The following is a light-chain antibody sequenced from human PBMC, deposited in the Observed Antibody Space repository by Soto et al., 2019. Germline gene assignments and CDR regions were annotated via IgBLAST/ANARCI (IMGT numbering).Light chain of an antibody. CDR3: SSYAGSSNV. V-gene: IGLV2-8*01. CDR1: SSDVGVYDY. Sequence: QSALTQPPSASGSPGQSVAISCTGTSSDVGVYDYVSWYQQHPGKAPKLMIYEVNKRPSGVPDRFSVSKSGNTASLTVSGLQAEDEADYYCSSYAGSSNVFGTGTKV. CDR2: EVN. J-gene: IGLJ1*01.